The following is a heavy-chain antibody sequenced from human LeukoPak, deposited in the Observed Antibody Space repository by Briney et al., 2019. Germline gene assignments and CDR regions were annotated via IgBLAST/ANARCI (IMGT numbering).Heavy chain of an antibody. J-gene: IGHJ3*02. Sequence: PSETLSLTCTVSGGSIRSSSYYWGWIRQPPGKGLEWIGSIYYSGSTYYNPSLKSRVTISVDTSKNQFSLKLSSVTAADTAVYYCARHGTMVRGPVTQDDAFDIWGQGTMVTVSS. CDR3: ARHGTMVRGPVTQDDAFDI. V-gene: IGHV4-39*01. D-gene: IGHD3-10*01. CDR1: GGSIRSSSYY. CDR2: IYYSGST.